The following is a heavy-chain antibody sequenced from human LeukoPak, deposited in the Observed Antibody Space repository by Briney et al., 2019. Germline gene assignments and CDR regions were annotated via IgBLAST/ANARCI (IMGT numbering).Heavy chain of an antibody. J-gene: IGHJ6*03. CDR3: AKFWGAYYYYMDV. CDR2: ISSSSSYI. CDR1: GFTFSSYN. V-gene: IGHV3-21*01. Sequence: PGGSLRLSCAASGFTFSSYNMNWVRQAPGKGLEWVSSISSSSSYIYYADSVKGRFTISRDNAKNSLYLQMNSLRAEDTAVYYCAKFWGAYYYYMDVWGKGTTVTVSS. D-gene: IGHD3-16*01.